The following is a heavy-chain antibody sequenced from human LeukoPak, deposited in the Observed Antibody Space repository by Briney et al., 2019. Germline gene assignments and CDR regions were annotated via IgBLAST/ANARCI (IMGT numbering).Heavy chain of an antibody. CDR1: GGSLSSGGYY. V-gene: IGHV4-31*03. J-gene: IGHJ4*02. CDR3: ARGKLPRPDFDY. D-gene: IGHD1-1*01. CDR2: IYYSGST. Sequence: PSETLSLTCTVSGGSLSSGGYYCSWIRQHPGKDLEWIGYIYYSGSTYYNPSLKRRVTISVDTSKNQFSLKLNSVAAADTAMYYCARGKLPRPDFDYWGQRTLVTVSS.